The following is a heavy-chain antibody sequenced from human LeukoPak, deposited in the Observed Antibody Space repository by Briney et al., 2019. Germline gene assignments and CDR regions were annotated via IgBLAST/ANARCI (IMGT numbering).Heavy chain of an antibody. Sequence: PGGSLRLSCMASGFSLGAYAMHWVRQARGKGLEWVSHINADGGRTYYTDAVKGRFTISRDNSKDSLYLQMTSLRAEDGAVYYCATWAFYHDLDVWGRGTTVTVSS. D-gene: IGHD3-3*01. CDR2: INADGGRT. CDR3: ATWAFYHDLDV. V-gene: IGHV3-43*02. CDR1: GFSLGAYA. J-gene: IGHJ6*02.